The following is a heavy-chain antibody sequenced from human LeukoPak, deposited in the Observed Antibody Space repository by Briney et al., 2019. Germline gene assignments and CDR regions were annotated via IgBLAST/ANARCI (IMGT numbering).Heavy chain of an antibody. Sequence: KAGGSLRLSCAASGFTFSSYSMNWVRQAPGKGLEWVSGISGSGGSTYYADSVKGRFTISRDNAKNSLYLQMNSLRAEDTAVYYCASIHHHVYDDFWSGYYTDRNYFDYWGQGTLVTVSS. J-gene: IGHJ4*02. CDR3: ASIHHHVYDDFWSGYYTDRNYFDY. V-gene: IGHV3-21*01. CDR1: GFTFSSYS. CDR2: ISGSGGST. D-gene: IGHD3-3*01.